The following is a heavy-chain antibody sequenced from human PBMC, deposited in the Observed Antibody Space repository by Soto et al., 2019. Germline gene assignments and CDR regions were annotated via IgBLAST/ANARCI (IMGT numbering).Heavy chain of an antibody. J-gene: IGHJ3*01. CDR2: IIPILSTT. V-gene: IGHV1-69*01. Sequence: QVPLVQSGAEVKKPGSSVKVSCKTSGGTLNSYAIGWVLQAPGQGLEYSGGIIPILSTTNYAQTSQGRATILADESTSTVYMEMRSLTSEDTAVAYCARGSPDGYYASGIYGTYAFDLWGQGRMVTVSS. CDR1: GGTLNSYA. CDR3: ARGSPDGYYASGIYGTYAFDL. D-gene: IGHD3-10*01.